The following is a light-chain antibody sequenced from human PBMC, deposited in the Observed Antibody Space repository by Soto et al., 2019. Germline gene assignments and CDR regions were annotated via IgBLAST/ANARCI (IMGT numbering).Light chain of an antibody. CDR2: GAS. Sequence: DSVLTQSPGTLSLSPGERATLSCRASQSVGGAHLAWYQQKPGQAPRLLIYGASTRATGIPDRFSGSGSGADFTLTIRRLEPEDFAVYYCQHYGFSLITFGQGTRLEIK. J-gene: IGKJ5*01. V-gene: IGKV3-20*01. CDR1: QSVGGAH. CDR3: QHYGFSLIT.